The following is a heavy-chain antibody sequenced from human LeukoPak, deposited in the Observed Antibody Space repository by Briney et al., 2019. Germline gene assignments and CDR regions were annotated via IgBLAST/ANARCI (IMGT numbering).Heavy chain of an antibody. V-gene: IGHV4-34*01. D-gene: IGHD2-2*01. CDR3: ARGRSRVCSSTSCYSRRGWFDP. J-gene: IGHJ5*02. Sequence: AETLSLTCAVYGGSFSGYYWSCIRQPPGKGLEGIGEINHSGSPNYNPSLKSRVTISVDTSKNQFSLKLSSVTAADTAVYYCARGRSRVCSSTSCYSRRGWFDPWGQGTLVTVSS. CDR1: GGSFSGYY. CDR2: INHSGSP.